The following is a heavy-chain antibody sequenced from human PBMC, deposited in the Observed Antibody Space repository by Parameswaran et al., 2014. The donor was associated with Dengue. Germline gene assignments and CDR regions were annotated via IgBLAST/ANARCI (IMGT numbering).Heavy chain of an antibody. J-gene: IGHJ4*02. Sequence: RWIRQPPGKGLEWVGRIKSRSDGGTRDYAASVKGRFTISRDDSKNTQYLQMNSLKIEDTAVYYCTTDMNYWGRGTLVTVSS. CDR3: TTDMNY. V-gene: IGHV3-15*01. CDR2: IKSRSDGGTR. D-gene: IGHD3-16*01.